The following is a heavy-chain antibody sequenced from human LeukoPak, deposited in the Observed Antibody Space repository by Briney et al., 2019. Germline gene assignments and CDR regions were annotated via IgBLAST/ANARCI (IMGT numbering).Heavy chain of an antibody. V-gene: IGHV3-74*01. D-gene: IGHD3-10*01. CDR2: IKSDGSST. J-gene: IGHJ5*02. Sequence: GGSLRLSCSASRFTFSSYWMHWVRQVPGKGLVWVSRIKSDGSSTSYADSVKGRFTISRDNVKNMLYLHMNSLRVEDTAVYYCAREVYYGSGNWFDRWGQGTLVTVSS. CDR1: RFTFSSYW. CDR3: AREVYYGSGNWFDR.